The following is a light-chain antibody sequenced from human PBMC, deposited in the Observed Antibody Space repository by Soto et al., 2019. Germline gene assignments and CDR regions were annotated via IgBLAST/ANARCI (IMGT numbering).Light chain of an antibody. J-gene: IGKJ1*01. CDR3: QQYNSLPWT. CDR2: RAS. Sequence: DIQLTQSPSTLSASVGHRVTITCRASRSISSWLAWYEQKPGKTPKLLLYRASTLQTGVPSRFSGSGSGTEFTLTISSLQPEDFGVFYCQQYNSLPWTFGQGTRVEIK. V-gene: IGKV1-5*03. CDR1: RSISSW.